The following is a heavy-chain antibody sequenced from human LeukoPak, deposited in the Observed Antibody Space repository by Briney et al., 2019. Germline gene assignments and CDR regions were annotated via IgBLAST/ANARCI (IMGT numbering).Heavy chain of an antibody. D-gene: IGHD2/OR15-2a*01. Sequence: SETLSLTCSVSDASINSGGIYWSRIRQHPGKGLEWIGSIYYSGSTYYNPSLKSRVTMSVDTSKNQFSLKLSSVTAADTAVYYCARLFFYNGMDVWGQGTTVTVSS. CDR3: ARLFFYNGMDV. V-gene: IGHV4-31*03. CDR2: IYYSGST. J-gene: IGHJ6*02. CDR1: DASINSGGIY.